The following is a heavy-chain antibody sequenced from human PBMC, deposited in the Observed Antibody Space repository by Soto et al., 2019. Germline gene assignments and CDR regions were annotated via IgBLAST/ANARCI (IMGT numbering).Heavy chain of an antibody. CDR1: GFTFSSYA. D-gene: IGHD3-3*02. CDR3: AKTLIFGVVIRGNWFDP. V-gene: IGHV3-23*01. J-gene: IGHJ5*02. Sequence: GGSLRLSCAASGFTFSSYAMSWVRQAPGKGLEWVSAISGSGGSTYYADSVKGRFTISRDNSKNTRYLQMNSLRAEDTAVYYCAKTLIFGVVIRGNWFDPWGQGTLVTVSS. CDR2: ISGSGGST.